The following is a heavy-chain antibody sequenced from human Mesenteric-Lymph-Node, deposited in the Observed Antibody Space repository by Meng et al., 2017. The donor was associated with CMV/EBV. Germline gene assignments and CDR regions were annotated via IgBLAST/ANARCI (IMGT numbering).Heavy chain of an antibody. J-gene: IGHJ4*02. D-gene: IGHD1-14*01. Sequence: QLQLQQWGAGLLKPSENLSLTCSVHGGSFSAYYWSGIRQPTGKGLGWIGEINHSVSTNYNPSLKSRITISVDTSKNQFSLKLTSVTAADTAVYFCASLAPLNNTKDKIPSGYWGQGTLVTVSS. CDR2: INHSVST. V-gene: IGHV4-34*01. CDR3: ASLAPLNNTKDKIPSGY. CDR1: GGSFSAYY.